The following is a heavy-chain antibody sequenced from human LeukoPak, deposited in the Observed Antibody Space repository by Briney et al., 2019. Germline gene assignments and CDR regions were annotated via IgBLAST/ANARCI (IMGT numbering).Heavy chain of an antibody. V-gene: IGHV1-69*13. J-gene: IGHJ3*02. CDR3: ARVGGLRDLWDAFDI. Sequence: GASVKVSCKASGGTFSSYTINWVRQAPGQGLEWMGGIIPVFGTANYVQKFQGRVTITADESTSTAYMELSSLRSEDTAVYYCARVGGLRDLWDAFDIWGQGTMVTVSS. CDR1: GGTFSSYT. CDR2: IIPVFGTA. D-gene: IGHD2/OR15-2a*01.